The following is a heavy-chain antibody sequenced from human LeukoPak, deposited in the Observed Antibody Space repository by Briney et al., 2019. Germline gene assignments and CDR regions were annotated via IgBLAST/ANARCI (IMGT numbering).Heavy chain of an antibody. J-gene: IGHJ6*03. CDR1: GGSISSYY. D-gene: IGHD4-17*01. CDR3: ARVDGDYYYMDV. V-gene: IGHV4-4*07. CDR2: IHTSGST. Sequence: SETLSLTCTVSGGSISSYYWSWIRQPAGKGLEWIGRIHTSGSTNYNPSLKSRVTISVDTSKNQFSLKLRSVTAADTAVYYCARVDGDYYYMDVWGKGTTVTVSS.